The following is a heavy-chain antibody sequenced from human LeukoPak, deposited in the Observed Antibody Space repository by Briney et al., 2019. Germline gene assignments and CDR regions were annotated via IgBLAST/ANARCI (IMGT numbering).Heavy chain of an antibody. CDR2: ISGSGGST. V-gene: IGHV3-23*01. J-gene: IGHJ4*02. CDR1: GFTFSSYA. CDR3: AKDRGGEAAAGYYFDY. D-gene: IGHD6-13*01. Sequence: GGSLRLSCAASGFTFSSYAMSWVRQAPGKGLEWVSAISGSGGSTYYADSVKGRFTISRDNSKNTLYLQMNSLRAEDTAVYYCAKDRGGEAAAGYYFDYWGQGTLVTVSS.